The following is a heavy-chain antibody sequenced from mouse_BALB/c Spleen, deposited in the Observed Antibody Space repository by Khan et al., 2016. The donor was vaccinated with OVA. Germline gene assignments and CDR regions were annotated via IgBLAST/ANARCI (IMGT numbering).Heavy chain of an antibody. CDR1: GFSLNNYS. CDR2: IWSAGST. V-gene: IGHV2-2*02. J-gene: IGHJ3*01. Sequence: QVQLKESGPGLVQPSQSLSITCTVSGFSLNNYSVHWVRQSPGKGLEWLGVIWSAGSTDYNAAFISRLTISKDNSRSQVFFKMNSLQPNDTAIYYWARRGYDYGRGALFAYWGQGTRVTVSA. D-gene: IGHD2-4*01. CDR3: ARRGYDYGRGALFAY.